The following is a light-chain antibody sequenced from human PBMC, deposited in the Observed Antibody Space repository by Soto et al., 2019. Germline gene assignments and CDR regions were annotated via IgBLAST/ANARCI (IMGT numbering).Light chain of an antibody. CDR1: SSDLGGLNY. J-gene: IGLJ3*02. Sequence: QSVLTQPASVSGSPGQSITIPCSGCSSDLGGLNYVSWYQQHPGKVPKLIIYKVDNRPSGISDRFSASKSGNTASLTISGLQAEDEAHYYCSSYTTVPSPQWVFAGGTQLTVL. CDR2: KVD. V-gene: IGLV2-14*01. CDR3: SSYTTVPSPQWV.